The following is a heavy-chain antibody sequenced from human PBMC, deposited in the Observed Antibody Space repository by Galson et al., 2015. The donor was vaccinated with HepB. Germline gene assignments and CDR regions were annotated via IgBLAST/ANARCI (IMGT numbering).Heavy chain of an antibody. D-gene: IGHD3-10*01. V-gene: IGHV3-23*01. J-gene: IGHJ4*02. CDR1: GFTFSSYW. CDR2: ISGSGGST. CDR3: AKEGYYYGSGDYYFDY. Sequence: SLRLSCAASGFTFSSYWMHWVRQAPGKGLEWVAAISGSGGSTDHADSVKGRFTIYRDKSKNTLYLQMNSLRAEDTAVYYCAKEGYYYGSGDYYFDYWGQGTLVTVSS.